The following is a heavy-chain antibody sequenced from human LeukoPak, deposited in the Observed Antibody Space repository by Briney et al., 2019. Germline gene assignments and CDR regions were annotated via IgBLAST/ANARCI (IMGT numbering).Heavy chain of an antibody. D-gene: IGHD2-2*01. CDR2: IYYSGST. Sequence: PSETLSLTCTVSGGSISSSSYYWGWIRQPPGKGLEWIGSIYYSGSTYYNPSLKSRVTISVDTSKNQFSLKLSSVTAADTAVYYCASLIVLVPAAISFAFDIWGQGTMVTVSS. V-gene: IGHV4-39*01. J-gene: IGHJ3*02. CDR3: ASLIVLVPAAISFAFDI. CDR1: GGSISSSSYY.